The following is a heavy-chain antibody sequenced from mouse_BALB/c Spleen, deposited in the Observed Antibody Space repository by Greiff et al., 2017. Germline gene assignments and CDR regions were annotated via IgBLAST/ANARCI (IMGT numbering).Heavy chain of an antibody. CDR2: IDPANGNT. V-gene: IGHV14-3*02. CDR3: AREGDYLSFFDD. J-gene: IGHJ2*01. Sequence: EVKLMESGAELVKPGASVKLSCTASGFNIKDTYMHWVKQRPEQGLEWIGRIDPANGNTKYDPKFQGKATITADTSSNTAYLQLSSLTSEDTAVYYCAREGDYLSFFDDWGQGTTLTVSS. CDR1: GFNIKDTY. D-gene: IGHD2-4*01.